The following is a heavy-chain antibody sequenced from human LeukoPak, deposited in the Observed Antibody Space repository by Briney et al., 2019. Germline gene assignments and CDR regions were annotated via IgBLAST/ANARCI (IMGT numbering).Heavy chain of an antibody. J-gene: IGHJ6*03. CDR2: IYYSGST. Sequence: GSLRLSCAASGFTFSSYTMNWVRQAPGKGLEWIGYIYYSGSTNYNPSLKSRVTISVDTSKNQFSLKLSSVTAADTAVYYCARERGRSYGSVPYYYYYMDVWGKGTTVTVSS. CDR1: GFTFSSYT. CDR3: ARERGRSYGSVPYYYYYMDV. V-gene: IGHV4-59*01. D-gene: IGHD5-18*01.